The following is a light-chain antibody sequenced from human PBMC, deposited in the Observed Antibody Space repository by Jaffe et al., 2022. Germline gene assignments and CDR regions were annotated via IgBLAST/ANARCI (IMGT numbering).Light chain of an antibody. V-gene: IGKV1-9*01. Sequence: DIQLTQSPSFLSASVGDRVTITCRASQGASTYLAWSQQKPGKAPKLLIYAASTLQSGVPSRFSGSGSGTEFTLTISSLQPEDFATYYCQQLYSNPYTFGQGTKLEIK. CDR1: QGASTY. J-gene: IGKJ2*01. CDR2: AAS. CDR3: QQLYSNPYT.